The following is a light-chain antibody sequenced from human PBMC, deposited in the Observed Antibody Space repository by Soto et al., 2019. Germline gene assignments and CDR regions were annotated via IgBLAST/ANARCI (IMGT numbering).Light chain of an antibody. CDR1: QSVSSN. J-gene: IGKJ5*01. CDR2: GAS. CDR3: QQYNNWPPIT. Sequence: EIVMTQSPATLSVSPGERATLSCRASQSVSSNLAWYQQKPVKAPRLLIYGASTRATGIPARISGSWSGTDFTLTISSLQSEDFAVYDWQQYNNWPPITFGQGTRLEIK. V-gene: IGKV3-15*01.